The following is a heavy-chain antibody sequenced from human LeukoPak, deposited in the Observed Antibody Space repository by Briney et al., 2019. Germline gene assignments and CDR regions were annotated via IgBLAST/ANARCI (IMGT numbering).Heavy chain of an antibody. Sequence: GGSLRLSCAASGFTFSSYGMHWVRQAPGKGLEWVAVIWYDGSNKYYADSVKGRFTISRDNSKNTLYLQMNSLRAEDTAVYYCAKELAPQHGRPDYWGQGTLVTVSS. CDR3: AKELAPQHGRPDY. CDR2: IWYDGSNK. D-gene: IGHD3-3*02. V-gene: IGHV3-33*06. J-gene: IGHJ4*02. CDR1: GFTFSSYG.